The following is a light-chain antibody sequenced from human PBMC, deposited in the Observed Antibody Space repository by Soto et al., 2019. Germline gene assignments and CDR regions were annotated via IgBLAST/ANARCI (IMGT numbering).Light chain of an antibody. CDR1: QNVDNW. Sequence: DIQMTQSPSTLSASVGDRVTITCRASQNVDNWVAWYQQKPGKAPKFLIYDASNLESGAPSRFSGRGSGTEFTLTISSLQPDDFATYYCQRYNSNSRTFGQGTRV. V-gene: IGKV1-5*01. CDR2: DAS. J-gene: IGKJ1*01. CDR3: QRYNSNSRT.